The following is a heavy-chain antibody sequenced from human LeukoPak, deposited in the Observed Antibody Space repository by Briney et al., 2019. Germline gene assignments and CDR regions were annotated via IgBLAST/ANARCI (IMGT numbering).Heavy chain of an antibody. CDR3: ARDGEYYDSSGIDY. CDR2: IYTSGST. V-gene: IGHV4-61*02. CDR1: GGSISSGSYY. Sequence: SETLSITCTVSGGSISSGSYYWSWIRQPAGKGLEWIGRIYTSGSTNYNPSLKSRVTISVDTSKNQFSLKLSSVTAADTAVYYCARDGEYYDSSGIDYWGQGTLVTVSS. J-gene: IGHJ4*02. D-gene: IGHD3-22*01.